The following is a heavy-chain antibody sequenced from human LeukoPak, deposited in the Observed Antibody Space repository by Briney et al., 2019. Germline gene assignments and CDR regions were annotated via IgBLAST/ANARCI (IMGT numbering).Heavy chain of an antibody. CDR2: IKQDGSEE. D-gene: IGHD6-6*01. J-gene: IGHJ5*02. Sequence: GGSLRLSCVASGFTISSYWMHWVRQAPGKGLEWVANIKQDGSEEYYVDSVKGRFTISRDNAKNSLYLQMNSLRAEDTAVYYCARGGIAARPPFDPWGQGTLVTVSS. CDR3: ARGGIAARPPFDP. V-gene: IGHV3-7*01. CDR1: GFTISSYW.